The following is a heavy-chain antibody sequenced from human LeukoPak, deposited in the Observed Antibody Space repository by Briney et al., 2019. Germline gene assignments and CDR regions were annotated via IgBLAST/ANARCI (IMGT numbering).Heavy chain of an antibody. D-gene: IGHD3-9*01. CDR2: IQYDGSNK. Sequence: GGSLRLSCAASGFTFSSYWMHWVRQAPGKGLEWVAFIQYDGSNKFYADSVKGRFTISRDNSKNTLYLQMNSLRAEDTAVYYCAKGKWGLTINNFDVWGQGTMVTVSS. CDR3: AKGKWGLTINNFDV. CDR1: GFTFSSYW. V-gene: IGHV3-30*02. J-gene: IGHJ3*01.